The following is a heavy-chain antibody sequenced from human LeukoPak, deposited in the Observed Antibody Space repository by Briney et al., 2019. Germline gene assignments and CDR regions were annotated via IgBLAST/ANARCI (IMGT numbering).Heavy chain of an antibody. CDR1: GYTFTSYA. D-gene: IGHD1-26*01. CDR3: ARHRSYDFDY. J-gene: IGHJ4*02. Sequence: ASVKVSCKASGYTFTSYAMHWVRQAPGQRLEWMGWINADNDNTKSSQKFQGGVTITRDTSASTAYMELSSLRSEDTAVYYCARHRSYDFDYWGQGTLVTVSS. CDR2: INADNDNT. V-gene: IGHV1-3*01.